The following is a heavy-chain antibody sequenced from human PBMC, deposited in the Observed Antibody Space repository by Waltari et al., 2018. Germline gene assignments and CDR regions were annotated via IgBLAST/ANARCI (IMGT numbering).Heavy chain of an antibody. CDR3: ARGIVGATDY. Sequence: EVQLVESGGGLVQPGGSLRLSCAASGFTFSDHYMDWVRQAPGKGLEWVGRTRNKANSYTTEYAASVKGRFTISRDDSKNSLYLQMNSLKTEDTAVYYCARGIVGATDYWGQGTLVTVSS. CDR1: GFTFSDHY. D-gene: IGHD1-26*01. V-gene: IGHV3-72*01. CDR2: TRNKANSYTT. J-gene: IGHJ4*02.